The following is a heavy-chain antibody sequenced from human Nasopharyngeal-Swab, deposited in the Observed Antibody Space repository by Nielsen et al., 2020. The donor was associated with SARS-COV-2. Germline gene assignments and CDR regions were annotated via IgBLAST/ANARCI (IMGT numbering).Heavy chain of an antibody. V-gene: IGHV1-18*01. D-gene: IGHD3-22*01. CDR3: AREPYYDSSGYYYSDAFDI. CDR2: ISAYNGNT. J-gene: IGHJ3*02. Sequence: WVRQAPGQGLEWMGWISAYNGNTNYAQKLQGRVTMTTDTSTSTAYMELRSLRSGDTAVYYCAREPYYDSSGYYYSDAFDIWGQGTMGTVSS.